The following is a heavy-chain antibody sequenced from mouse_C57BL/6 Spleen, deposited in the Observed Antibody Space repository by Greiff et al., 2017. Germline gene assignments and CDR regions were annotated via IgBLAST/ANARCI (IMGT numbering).Heavy chain of an antibody. CDR2: IDPETGGT. D-gene: IGHD3-1*01. V-gene: IGHV1-15*01. Sequence: QVQLQQSGAELVRPGASVTLSCKASGYTFTDYEMHWVKQTPVHGLEWIGAIDPETGGTAYNQKFKGKAILTADQSSSTAYMELRSLTSEDSAVYYCTRWPICSRAYWGQGTLVTVSA. CDR3: TRWPICSRAY. J-gene: IGHJ3*01. CDR1: GYTFTDYE.